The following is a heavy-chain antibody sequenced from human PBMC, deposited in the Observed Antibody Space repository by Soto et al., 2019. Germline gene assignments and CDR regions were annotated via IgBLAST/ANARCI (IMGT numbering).Heavy chain of an antibody. CDR1: GGTFSSYA. Sequence: ASVKVSCKASGGTFSSYAISWVRQAPGQGLEWMGGIIPIFGTANYAQKFQGRVTITADESTSTAYMGLSSLRSEDTAVYYCARDPEPYYDSSGSLAYFDYWGQGTLVTVSS. CDR3: ARDPEPYYDSSGSLAYFDY. D-gene: IGHD3-22*01. CDR2: IIPIFGTA. J-gene: IGHJ4*02. V-gene: IGHV1-69*13.